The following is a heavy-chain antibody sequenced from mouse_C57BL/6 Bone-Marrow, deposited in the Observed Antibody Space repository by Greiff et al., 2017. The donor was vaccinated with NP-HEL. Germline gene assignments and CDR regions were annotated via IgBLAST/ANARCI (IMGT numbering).Heavy chain of an antibody. V-gene: IGHV3-6*01. J-gene: IGHJ1*03. CDR3: AREKIPLWYFDV. CDR2: ISYDGSN. CDR1: GYSITSGYY. Sequence: DVQLVESGPGLVKPSQSLSLTCSVTGYSITSGYYWNWIRQFPGNKLEWMGYISYDGSNNYNPSLKNRISITRDTSKNQFFLKLNSVTTEDTATYYCAREKIPLWYFDVWGTGTTVTVSS. D-gene: IGHD6-1*01.